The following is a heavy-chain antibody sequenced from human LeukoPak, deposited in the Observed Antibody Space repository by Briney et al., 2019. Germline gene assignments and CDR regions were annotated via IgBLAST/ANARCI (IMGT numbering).Heavy chain of an antibody. CDR3: ARDSSAYH. CDR2: TNSDGSST. J-gene: IGHJ4*02. CDR1: GFTFSSSW. D-gene: IGHD3-22*01. Sequence: SGGSLRLSCAASGFTFSSSWMQWVRQAPGKGLVWVSRTNSDGSSTTYADSVKGRFTISRDNAKSTLYLQMNSLRAEDTAVYYCARDSSAYHWGQGTLVTVSS. V-gene: IGHV3-74*01.